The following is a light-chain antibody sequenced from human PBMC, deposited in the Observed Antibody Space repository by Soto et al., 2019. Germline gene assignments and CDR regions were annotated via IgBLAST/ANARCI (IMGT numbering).Light chain of an antibody. CDR3: GTWDNSLGAVV. J-gene: IGLJ3*02. V-gene: IGLV1-51*01. CDR1: NSNIGIEY. CDR2: DND. Sequence: QSVLTQPTSVSAAPGQEVTIACSGSNSNIGIEYVAWYQHVPGTAPKLVIYDNDKRPSGIPDRFSGSKSGTSATLGITGLQTGDEADYYCGTWDNSLGAVVFGGGTKLTVL.